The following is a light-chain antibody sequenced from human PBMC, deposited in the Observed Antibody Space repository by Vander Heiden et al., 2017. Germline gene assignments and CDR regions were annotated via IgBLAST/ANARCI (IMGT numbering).Light chain of an antibody. CDR1: QSISTY. Sequence: IQMTQSPSSLSASVGDRVTITCRASQSISTYLNWYQQKPGEAPNLLIYAASSLQGGVPSRFSGSGSGTDFTLTISSLQPEDFATYYCQQSYTTPRTFGQGTKVEIK. J-gene: IGKJ1*01. CDR3: QQSYTTPRT. V-gene: IGKV1-39*01. CDR2: AAS.